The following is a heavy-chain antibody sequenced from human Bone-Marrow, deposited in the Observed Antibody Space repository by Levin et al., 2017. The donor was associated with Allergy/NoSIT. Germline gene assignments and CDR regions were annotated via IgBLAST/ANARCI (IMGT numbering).Heavy chain of an antibody. CDR1: GFTFSSYA. D-gene: IGHD2/OR15-2a*01. CDR2: IGYDGSNK. J-gene: IGHJ6*02. V-gene: IGHV3-30*04. CDR3: AREGNFYEGRVYYYGMDV. Sequence: PGGSLRLSCAASGFTFSSYAMHWVRQAPGKGLEWMAVIGYDGSNKYYADSVKGRFSISRDNSKNALYLQMNSLRADDTAVYYCAREGNFYEGRVYYYGMDVWGQGTTVIVSS.